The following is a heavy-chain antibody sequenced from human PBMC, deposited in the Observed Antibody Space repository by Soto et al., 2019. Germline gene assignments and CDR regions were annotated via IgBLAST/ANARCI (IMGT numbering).Heavy chain of an antibody. V-gene: IGHV4-31*03. Sequence: QVQLQESGPGLVKPSQTLSLTCTVSGGSISSGGYYWSWIRQHPGKGLEWIGYIYYSGSTYYNPCLKSRVTISVDTSKNQFSLKLSSVTAADTAVYYCARGYYGSGSYVPVHYWGQGTLVTVSS. D-gene: IGHD3-10*01. CDR2: IYYSGST. J-gene: IGHJ4*02. CDR1: GGSISSGGYY. CDR3: ARGYYGSGSYVPVHY.